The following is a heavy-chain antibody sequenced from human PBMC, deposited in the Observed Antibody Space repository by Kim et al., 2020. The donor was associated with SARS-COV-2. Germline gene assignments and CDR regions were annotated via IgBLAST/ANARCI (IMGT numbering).Heavy chain of an antibody. Sequence: GGSLRLSCAASGFTFSSYGMHWVRQAPGKGLEWVAVISYDGSNKYYADSVKGRFTISRDNSKNTLYLQMNSLRAEDTAVYYCARVFEGSIAAAGTGRDYWGQGTLVTVSS. CDR1: GFTFSSYG. CDR3: ARVFEGSIAAAGTGRDY. V-gene: IGHV3-33*05. D-gene: IGHD6-13*01. CDR2: ISYDGSNK. J-gene: IGHJ4*02.